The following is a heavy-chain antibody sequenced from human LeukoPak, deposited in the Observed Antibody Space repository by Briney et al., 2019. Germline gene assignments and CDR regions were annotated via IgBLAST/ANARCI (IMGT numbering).Heavy chain of an antibody. CDR2: IKYDGSEK. CDR1: VFTFRVSY. D-gene: IGHD1-1*01. CDR3: ARGGTTFEH. Sequence: GGSLRLSCAASVFTFRVSYMSCVRQAPGKGLEWVANIKYDGSEKYYVDSVKGRFTISRDNAKNSLYLQMNSLRAEDTAVYYCARGGTTFEHWGQGTLVTVSS. J-gene: IGHJ4*02. V-gene: IGHV3-7*01.